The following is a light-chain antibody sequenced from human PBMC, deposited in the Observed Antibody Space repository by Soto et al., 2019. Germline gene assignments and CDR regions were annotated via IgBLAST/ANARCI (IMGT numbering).Light chain of an antibody. Sequence: VMTQSPATLSVSPGERATLSCWASETVATNLAWYQQKPGQAPRLLISGASTRAAGISDRFRGSGSGTEFTLTISSLRSEDFAVYYCQQYNNWPPLTFGGGTKVDIK. CDR3: QQYNNWPPLT. V-gene: IGKV3-15*01. J-gene: IGKJ4*01. CDR2: GAS. CDR1: ETVATN.